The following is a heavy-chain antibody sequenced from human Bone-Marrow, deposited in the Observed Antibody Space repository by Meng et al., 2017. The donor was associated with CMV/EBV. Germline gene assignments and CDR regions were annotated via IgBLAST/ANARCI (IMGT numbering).Heavy chain of an antibody. D-gene: IGHD3-22*01. J-gene: IGHJ4*02. Sequence: GGSLRLSCAASGFTFSSYNMNWVRQAPGKGLEWVSYISAGGSYISYADSVKGRFTISRDNAKNSLYLQMNSLRAEDTAVYYCASDYYDSSGYPNWGQGTLVTVSS. CDR1: GFTFSSYN. CDR3: ASDYYDSSGYPN. CDR2: ISAGGSYI. V-gene: IGHV3-21*04.